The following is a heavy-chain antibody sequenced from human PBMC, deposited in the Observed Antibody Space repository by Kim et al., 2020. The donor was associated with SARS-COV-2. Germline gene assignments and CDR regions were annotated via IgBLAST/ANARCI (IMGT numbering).Heavy chain of an antibody. J-gene: IGHJ6*02. Sequence: SETLSLTCTVSGGSISSYYWSWIRQPPGKGLEWIGYIYYSGSTNYNPSLKSRVTISVDTSKNQFSLKLSSVTAADTAVYYCARRTYYYYGMDVWGQGTTVTVSS. CDR3: ARRTYYYYGMDV. V-gene: IGHV4-59*08. CDR2: IYYSGST. CDR1: GGSISSYY.